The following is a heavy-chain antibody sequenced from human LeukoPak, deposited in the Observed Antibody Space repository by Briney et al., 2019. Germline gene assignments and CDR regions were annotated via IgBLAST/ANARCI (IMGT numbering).Heavy chain of an antibody. Sequence: PGGSLRLSCAASGFTFSSYAMHWVRQAPGKGLEWVAVISHDGSNKYYADSVKGRFTISRDNSKNTLYLQMNSLRAEDTAVYYCARDLGYCSSTSCEDYWGQGTLVTVSS. J-gene: IGHJ4*02. V-gene: IGHV3-30*04. CDR2: ISHDGSNK. CDR3: ARDLGYCSSTSCEDY. D-gene: IGHD2-2*01. CDR1: GFTFSSYA.